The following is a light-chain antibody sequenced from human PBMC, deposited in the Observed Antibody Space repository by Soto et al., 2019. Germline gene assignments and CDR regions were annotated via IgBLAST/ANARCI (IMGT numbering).Light chain of an antibody. CDR1: QSVSSSY. CDR3: QQYGSSPRLYT. V-gene: IGKV3-20*01. J-gene: IGKJ2*01. CDR2: GAS. Sequence: EIVLTQSPGTLSLSPGESATLSCRASQSVSSSYLAWYQQKPGQAPRLLIYGASSRATGIPDRFSGSGSGTDFTLTIIRLEPEDFAVYYCQQYGSSPRLYTFGQGTKLEIK.